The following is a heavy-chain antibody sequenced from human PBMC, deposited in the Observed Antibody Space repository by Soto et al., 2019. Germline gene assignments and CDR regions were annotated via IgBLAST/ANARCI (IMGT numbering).Heavy chain of an antibody. CDR1: GGSFSGYY. CDR3: ARGSGQGLVRTKPQYY. J-gene: IGHJ4*02. D-gene: IGHD6-19*01. V-gene: IGHV4-34*01. CDR2: INHSGST. Sequence: QVQLQQWGAGLLKPSETLSLTCAVYGGSFSGYYWSWIRQPPGKGLEWIGEINHSGSTHSNPSLKSRVTISVDTSKNQFSLKLSSVTAADTAVYYCARGSGQGLVRTKPQYYWGQGTLFTVSS.